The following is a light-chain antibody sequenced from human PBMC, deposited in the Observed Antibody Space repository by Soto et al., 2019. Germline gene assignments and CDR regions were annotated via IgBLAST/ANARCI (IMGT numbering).Light chain of an antibody. V-gene: IGLV2-14*01. CDR1: SSDVGVYNY. CDR3: SSYTTTTTVD. Sequence: QSALTQPASVSGSLGQSITISCIGTSSDVGVYNYVSWYQQHPGKAPKLMIYEVTHRPSGVSNRFSGSKSANTASLTISGLQAEDEAVCYCSSYTTTTTVDFGGGTKVTVL. CDR2: EVT. J-gene: IGLJ2*01.